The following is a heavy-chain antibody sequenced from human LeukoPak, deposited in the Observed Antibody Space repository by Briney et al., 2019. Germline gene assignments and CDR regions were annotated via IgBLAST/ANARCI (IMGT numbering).Heavy chain of an antibody. CDR1: GGPFSEYY. J-gene: IGHJ2*01. Sequence: KPSDTLSLICGVSGGPFSEYYWTWLRQPTGKTLEWIGEVKQSGSSNYNPSLKSRVTISLVTSKKQFSLKLISVTAADTAVYYCATYDYRGFALWGRGTLVTVSS. CDR2: VKQSGSS. CDR3: ATYDYRGFAL. D-gene: IGHD3-16*01. V-gene: IGHV4-34*01.